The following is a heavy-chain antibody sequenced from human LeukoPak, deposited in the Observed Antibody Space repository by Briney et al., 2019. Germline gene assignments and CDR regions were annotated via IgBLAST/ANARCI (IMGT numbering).Heavy chain of an antibody. Sequence: GGSLRLTCVASGFTFSTYAMAWVRQAPGKGLEWVAVVRGGNADTSYVDSVKGRFTISRDNSKNMLYLQMNSLRADDSAVYYCAKPRSSYRRGRTAIVFTGDFDYWGQGTLAAVSS. CDR2: VRGGNADT. CDR3: AKPRSSYRRGRTAIVFTGDFDY. V-gene: IGHV3-23*01. J-gene: IGHJ4*02. D-gene: IGHD5/OR15-5a*01. CDR1: GFTFSTYA.